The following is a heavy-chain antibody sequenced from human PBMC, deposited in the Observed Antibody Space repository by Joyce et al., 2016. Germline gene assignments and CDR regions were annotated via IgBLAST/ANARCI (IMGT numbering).Heavy chain of an antibody. CDR2: ISGDSRAI. D-gene: IGHD2/OR15-2a*01. Sequence: EVQLVESGGGLVQPGGSLRLSCTASGFTFSIHSINWVRQAPGKGLVWIAYISGDSRAIFYADSVRGRFAISRDNAKNSLYLQMNSLRDEDTAVYYCARAGNIANGFDIWGQGTMVAVSS. CDR3: ARAGNIANGFDI. J-gene: IGHJ3*02. CDR1: GFTFSIHS. V-gene: IGHV3-48*02.